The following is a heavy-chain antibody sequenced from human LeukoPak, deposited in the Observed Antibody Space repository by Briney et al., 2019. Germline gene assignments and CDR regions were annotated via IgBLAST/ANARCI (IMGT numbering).Heavy chain of an antibody. CDR3: AKDARGGSWGTMVRGVTGYYYYGMDV. CDR1: GFTFSSYC. CDR2: IIYDGSNK. Sequence: PGRSLTLSCAVYGFTFSSYCMHWVRQAPGKGLEWVGYIIYDGSNKYYAASEKGRFTISRDNSKNTLYLQMNSLRAEDTAVYYCAKDARGGSWGTMVRGVTGYYYYGMDVWGQGTTVTVSS. D-gene: IGHD3-10*01. V-gene: IGHV3-30*18. J-gene: IGHJ6*02.